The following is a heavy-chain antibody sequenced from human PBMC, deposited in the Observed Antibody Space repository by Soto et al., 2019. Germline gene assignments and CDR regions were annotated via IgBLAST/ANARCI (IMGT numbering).Heavy chain of an antibody. CDR2: IYYSGST. V-gene: IGHV4-31*03. CDR1: GGSISSGGYY. D-gene: IGHD3-9*01. CDR3: ARDSGIRGTNYDILTGYYTGDYYYYGMDV. J-gene: IGHJ6*02. Sequence: PSETLSLTCTVSGGSISSGGYYWSWIRQHPGKGLEWIGYIYYSGSTYYNPSLKSRVTISVDTSKNQFSLKLSSVTAADTAVYYCARDSGIRGTNYDILTGYYTGDYYYYGMDVWGQGTTVTVSS.